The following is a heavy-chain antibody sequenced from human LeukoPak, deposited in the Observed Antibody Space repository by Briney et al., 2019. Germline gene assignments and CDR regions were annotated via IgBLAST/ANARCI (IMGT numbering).Heavy chain of an antibody. V-gene: IGHV4-61*02. D-gene: IGHD1-1*01. CDR1: GGSISSGSYY. J-gene: IGHJ6*02. CDR2: IYTSGST. Sequence: SQTLSLTCTVSGGSISSGSYYWSWIRQPAGKGLEWIGRIYTSGSTNYNPSLKSRVTISVDTSKNQFSLKLSSVTAADTAVYYCAREIWSQLGYYYYGMDVWGQGTTATVSS. CDR3: AREIWSQLGYYYYGMDV.